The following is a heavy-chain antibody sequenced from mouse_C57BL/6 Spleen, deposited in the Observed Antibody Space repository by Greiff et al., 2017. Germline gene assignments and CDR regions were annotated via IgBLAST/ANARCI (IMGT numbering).Heavy chain of an antibody. Sequence: EVMLVESGGDLVKPGGSLKLSCAASGFTFSSYGMSWVRQTPDKRLEWVANISSGGSSPYYPDSVKGRFPISRDHAKNTLYLQMTSLKPEDTAMYCWAGRGYFYGSGLYYLDYWGQGTTLTVSS. D-gene: IGHD1-1*01. V-gene: IGHV5-6*01. CDR3: AGRGYFYGSGLYYLDY. CDR2: ISSGGSSP. J-gene: IGHJ2*01. CDR1: GFTFSSYG.